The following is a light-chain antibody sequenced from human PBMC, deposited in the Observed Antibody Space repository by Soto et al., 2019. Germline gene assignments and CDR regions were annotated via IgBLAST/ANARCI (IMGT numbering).Light chain of an antibody. V-gene: IGKV3-11*01. CDR2: DAS. CDR1: QSVSSY. J-gene: IGKJ5*01. CDR3: QQRSDWPS. Sequence: EIVLTQSPATLSLSPGERVTLSCGASQSVSSYLAWYQQKPGQAPRLLIYDASNRATGIPARFSGSGSGTDFTLTISSLEPEDFAVYYCQQRSDWPSFGQGTRLEIK.